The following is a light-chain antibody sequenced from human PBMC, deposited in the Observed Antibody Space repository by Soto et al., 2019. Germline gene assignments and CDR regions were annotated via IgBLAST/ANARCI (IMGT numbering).Light chain of an antibody. Sequence: RATRWCRFSQSISGNLAWYQQKPGQAPRLLMFRTSTRATGFPARFSGRGSGTVFAFPISRLQSQAFALSNCQQYNNWPRTTIGGGTRLEI. CDR3: QQYNNWPRTT. CDR1: QSISGN. CDR2: RTS. J-gene: IGKJ4*01. V-gene: IGKV3-15*01.